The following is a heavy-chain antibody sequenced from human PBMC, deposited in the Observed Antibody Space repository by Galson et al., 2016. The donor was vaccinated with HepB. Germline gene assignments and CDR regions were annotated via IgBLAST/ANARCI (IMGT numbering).Heavy chain of an antibody. J-gene: IGHJ4*02. D-gene: IGHD5-18*01. V-gene: IGHV3-23*01. CDR3: VGRGYNYGIQIN. Sequence: SLRLSCAATGFTLRTYAMSWVRQGPGKGLEWVSGITGADADTYYADAVKGRFTISRDNAKNTVYLQMNSLGVGDTAVYFCVGRGYNYGIQINWGQGTLVTVSS. CDR2: ITGADADT. CDR1: GFTLRTYA.